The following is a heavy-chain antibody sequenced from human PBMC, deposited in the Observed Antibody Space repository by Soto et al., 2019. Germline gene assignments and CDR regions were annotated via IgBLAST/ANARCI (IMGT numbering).Heavy chain of an antibody. Sequence: SETLSLTCTASGGSITSSSYYWGWIRQPPGKGLEWIGSIYYSGSTYYNPSLKSRVTISVDTSKNQFSLELSSVTAADTAVYYCARDDSGFSGSHYIDYFNYWGQGALVTVSS. D-gene: IGHD1-26*01. CDR3: ARDDSGFSGSHYIDYFNY. J-gene: IGHJ4*02. CDR2: IYYSGST. CDR1: GGSITSSSYY. V-gene: IGHV4-39*02.